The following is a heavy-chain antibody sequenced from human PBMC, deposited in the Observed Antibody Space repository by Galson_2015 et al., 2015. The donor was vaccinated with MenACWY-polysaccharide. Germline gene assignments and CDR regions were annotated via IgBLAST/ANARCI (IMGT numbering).Heavy chain of an antibody. CDR1: EFTVSSNY. D-gene: IGHD3-10*01. CDR3: ARDPRGARSSYFDN. V-gene: IGHV3-53*01. CDR2: IYSGGNT. Sequence: SLRLSCAASEFTVSSNYMSWVRQAPEKGLEWVSIIYSGGNTYYADSVKGRFTISRDNAKNSLYLQMNSLRAEDTAVYYCARDPRGARSSYFDNWGQGIQVTVSS. J-gene: IGHJ4*02.